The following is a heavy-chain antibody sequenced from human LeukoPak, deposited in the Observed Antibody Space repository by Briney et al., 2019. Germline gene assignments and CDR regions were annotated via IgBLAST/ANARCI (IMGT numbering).Heavy chain of an antibody. V-gene: IGHV4-30-4*01. Sequence: KASQTLSLTCTVSGASIRSGDYYWSWIRQPPGKGLVRIGYIYDSGSTYYNPSLKSRITISVDTSENRFSLKLSSVTATDTAVYYCARDCSGGSCYGAFDIWGQGTMVTVSS. CDR1: GASIRSGDYY. J-gene: IGHJ3*02. CDR3: ARDCSGGSCYGAFDI. CDR2: IYDSGST. D-gene: IGHD2-15*01.